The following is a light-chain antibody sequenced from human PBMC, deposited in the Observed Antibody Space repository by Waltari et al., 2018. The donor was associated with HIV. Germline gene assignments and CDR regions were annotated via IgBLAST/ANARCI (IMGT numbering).Light chain of an antibody. CDR2: WAA. CDR3: QQYYETPPWT. Sequence: DIVMTQSPDSLVVSLGERATINCKSSQSVLHSSNNKNYLAGYQQKPGQPPKVLIYWAASRQPGVPDRFSGGGSGTDFSLTISSLQAEDVAVYYCQQYYETPPWTFGQGTKVEVK. CDR1: QSVLHSSNNKNY. J-gene: IGKJ1*01. V-gene: IGKV4-1*01.